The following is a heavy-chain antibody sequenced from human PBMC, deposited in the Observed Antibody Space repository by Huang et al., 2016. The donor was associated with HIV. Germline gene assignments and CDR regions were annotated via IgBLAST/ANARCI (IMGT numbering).Heavy chain of an antibody. CDR3: ATVDYYDTSGPQRGYFDN. CDR1: GGYFRNFA. V-gene: IGHV1-69*01. Sequence: QVQLVQSGAEVKKPGSSVKVSCKASGGYFRNFAIGWVRQAPGQGLEGMGGNNHTLGTANYAKKFQGRFTIIADVSTSTAYMELSSLRAEDTAVYYCATVDYYDTSGPQRGYFDNWGQGTLVTVSS. CDR2: NNHTLGTA. J-gene: IGHJ4*02. D-gene: IGHD3-22*01.